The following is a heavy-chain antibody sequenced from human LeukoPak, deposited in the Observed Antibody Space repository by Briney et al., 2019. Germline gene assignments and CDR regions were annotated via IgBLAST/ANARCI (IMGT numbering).Heavy chain of an antibody. J-gene: IGHJ6*02. CDR1: GGTFSSYA. CDR3: ARDSKPYWSGGSCFYGMDV. Sequence: SVKVSCKASGGTFSSYAISWVRQAPGQGLEWMGGIIPIFGTANYAQKFQGRVTITADESTSTAYMELSSLRSEDTAVYYCARDSKPYWSGGSCFYGMDVWGQGTTVTGSS. D-gene: IGHD2-15*01. CDR2: IIPIFGTA. V-gene: IGHV1-69*13.